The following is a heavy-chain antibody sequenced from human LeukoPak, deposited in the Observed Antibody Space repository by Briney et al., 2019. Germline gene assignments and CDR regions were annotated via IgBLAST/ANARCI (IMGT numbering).Heavy chain of an antibody. Sequence: GRPLRLSCGASGFTFSTYSMHWVRQAPGKGLEWVAFISSGGTSVNYADAVEGRFTISRDNSKNTLYLRMNNLTPDDTAVYCRAKGYGSSTSYGNWFDPWGQETLLTVSS. V-gene: IGHV3-30*18. CDR1: GFTFSTYS. CDR2: ISSGGTSV. J-gene: IGHJ5*02. D-gene: IGHD2-2*01. CDR3: AKGYGSSTSYGNWFDP.